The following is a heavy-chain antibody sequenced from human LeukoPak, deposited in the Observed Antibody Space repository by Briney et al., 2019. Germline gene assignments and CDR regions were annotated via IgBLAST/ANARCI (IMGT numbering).Heavy chain of an antibody. V-gene: IGHV3-7*01. CDR3: SGRDSSRNPWAY. CDR1: GFTFSNFW. Sequence: GGSLRLSCAASGFTFSNFWMNWVRQAPGRGLEWVANISPDGSDKFCVDSVKGRFTISRDNAKNSVYLQMNSLTTEDTAVYYCSGRDSSRNPWAYWGQGTLVSVSS. D-gene: IGHD2-2*01. J-gene: IGHJ4*02. CDR2: ISPDGSDK.